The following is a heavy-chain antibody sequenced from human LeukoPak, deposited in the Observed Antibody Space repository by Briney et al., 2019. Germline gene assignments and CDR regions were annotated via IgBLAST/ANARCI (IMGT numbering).Heavy chain of an antibody. CDR1: GYTFTSYD. Sequence: GASVKVSCKASGYTFTSYDINWVRQAPGQGLEWMGRIIPILGIANYAQKFQGRVTITADKSTSTAYMELSSLRSEDTAVYYCARAGYYDSSGYIPLDYWGQGTLVTVSS. CDR3: ARAGYYDSSGYIPLDY. V-gene: IGHV1-69*04. J-gene: IGHJ4*02. D-gene: IGHD3-22*01. CDR2: IIPILGIA.